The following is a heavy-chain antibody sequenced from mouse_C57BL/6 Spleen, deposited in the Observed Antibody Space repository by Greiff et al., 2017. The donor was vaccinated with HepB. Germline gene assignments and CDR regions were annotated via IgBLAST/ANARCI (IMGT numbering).Heavy chain of an antibody. CDR1: GYTFTSYW. J-gene: IGHJ2*01. D-gene: IGHD2-1*01. Sequence: QVQLQQPGAELVMPGASVKLSCKASGYTFTSYWMHWVKQRPGQGLEWIGEIDPSDSYTNYNQKFKGKSTLTVDKSSSTAYMQLSSLTSEDAAVYYCARGGYYYPDYWGQGTTLTVSS. CDR2: IDPSDSYT. V-gene: IGHV1-69*01. CDR3: ARGGYYYPDY.